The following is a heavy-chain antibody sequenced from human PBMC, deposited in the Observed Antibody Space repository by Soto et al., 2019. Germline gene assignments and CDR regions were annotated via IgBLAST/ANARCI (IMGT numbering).Heavy chain of an antibody. J-gene: IGHJ4*02. V-gene: IGHV3-33*06. Sequence: QVQLVESGGGVVQVGRSLRLSCAASGFTFSDYGMHWVRQPPGKGLEWVAAIWFDGSTTYYRESVKGRFSISRDNSKNTLNLQMNSLRVDDTAVYYCGKDVDFSTGNPSRTFDSWGQGTLVAVSS. D-gene: IGHD3-3*01. CDR1: GFTFSDYG. CDR2: IWFDGSTT. CDR3: GKDVDFSTGNPSRTFDS.